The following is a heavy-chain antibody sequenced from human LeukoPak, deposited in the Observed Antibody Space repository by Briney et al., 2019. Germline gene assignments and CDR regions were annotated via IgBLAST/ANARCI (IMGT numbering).Heavy chain of an antibody. J-gene: IGHJ3*02. D-gene: IGHD6-19*01. Sequence: PGGSLRLSCAASGFTFSSYWMHWGRQAPGKGLVWVSRTNGDGKTTNYADSVKGRFTISRDNAKNTLYLSMNSLRVEDTAVYYCARVPYSSGWYHAFDIWGQGTMVTVSS. V-gene: IGHV3-74*01. CDR2: TNGDGKTT. CDR3: ARVPYSSGWYHAFDI. CDR1: GFTFSSYW.